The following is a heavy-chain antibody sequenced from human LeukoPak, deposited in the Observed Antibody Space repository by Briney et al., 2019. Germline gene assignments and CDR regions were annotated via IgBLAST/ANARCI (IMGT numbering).Heavy chain of an antibody. J-gene: IGHJ3*02. CDR2: IIPIFGTA. Sequence: GASVKVSCKASGYTFTGYYIHWVRQAPGQGLEWMGGIIPIFGTANYAQKFQGRVTITADKSTSTAYMELSSLRSEDTAVYYCARDSSSGYIWGQGTMVTVSS. CDR3: ARDSSSGYI. D-gene: IGHD6-19*01. V-gene: IGHV1-69*06. CDR1: GYTFTGYY.